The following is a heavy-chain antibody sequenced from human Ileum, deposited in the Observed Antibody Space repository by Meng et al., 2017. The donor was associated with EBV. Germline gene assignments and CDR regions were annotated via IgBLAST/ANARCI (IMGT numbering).Heavy chain of an antibody. V-gene: IGHV4-39*01. J-gene: IGHJ4*02. CDR2: ICYTDYT. CDR1: GGSVSSGGNYC. Sequence: QVQLKEPGPGLVRPSGTLSLTGSGSGGSVSSGGNYCWGWIRQPPGKGLEWIQSICYTDYTYYNPSLKSRVTISADKSKNQFSLRLNSLTAADTAVYYCAMGPDYAKTGYWGQGTLVTVSS. CDR3: AMGPDYAKTGY. D-gene: IGHD4-17*01.